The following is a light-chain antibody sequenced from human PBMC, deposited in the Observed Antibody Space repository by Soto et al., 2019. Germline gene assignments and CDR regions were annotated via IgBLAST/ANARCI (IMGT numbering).Light chain of an antibody. Sequence: QAVVTQPPSVSGAPGQRVTISCTGSSSNIGAGFDVHWYQQLPGTAPKLLMYANTNRPSGVPDRFSGSKSGTSASLAITGLQAEDEADHYCQSYDSSLSGYVFGTGTKLTVL. CDR2: ANT. J-gene: IGLJ1*01. V-gene: IGLV1-40*01. CDR3: QSYDSSLSGYV. CDR1: SSNIGAGFD.